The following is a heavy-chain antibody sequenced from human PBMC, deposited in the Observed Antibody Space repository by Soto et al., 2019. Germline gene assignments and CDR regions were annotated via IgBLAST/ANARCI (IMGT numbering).Heavy chain of an antibody. CDR2: ISPRTTYK. CDR1: GFTFSDHY. V-gene: IGHV3-11*06. J-gene: IGHJ4*02. CDR3: SRGGGGGLFDL. Sequence: QVQLVESGGGLVKPGGSLRLSCASSGFTFSDHYMSWIRRSPGKGLEFLSYISPRTTYKNYADSVKGRFTISRDNAKNSLYLQLNSLRAEDTAIYYCSRGGGGGLFDLWGQGPFVTVSS. D-gene: IGHD2-21*01.